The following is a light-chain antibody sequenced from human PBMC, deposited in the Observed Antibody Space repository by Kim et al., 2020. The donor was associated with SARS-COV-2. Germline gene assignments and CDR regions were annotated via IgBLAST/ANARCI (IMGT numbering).Light chain of an antibody. CDR2: KAS. Sequence: DIQMTQSPSSLSASVGDRVTITCRASQTTSSWLAWYQQKPGKAPKLLIYKASSLGSGVTSRFSGSGSGTEFTLTISSLQPDDFATYYCQQYNSYPVTFGQGTKLEI. CDR3: QQYNSYPVT. V-gene: IGKV1-5*03. J-gene: IGKJ2*01. CDR1: QTTSSW.